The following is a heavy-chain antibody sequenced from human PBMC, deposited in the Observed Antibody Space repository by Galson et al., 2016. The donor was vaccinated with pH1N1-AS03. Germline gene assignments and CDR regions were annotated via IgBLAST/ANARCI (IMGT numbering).Heavy chain of an antibody. D-gene: IGHD3-9*01. Sequence: QSGAEVKKPGESLKISCKGSGYSFTNYWIGWVRQVPGKGLEWMGIIYPGDSYTRYSPSFQGQVTIPSDKSITPAYLQWSNLKASDTAMYYCARHRLSVTHIFSPRGIDVWGKGTTVTVSS. CDR1: GYSFTNYW. J-gene: IGHJ6*04. CDR2: IYPGDSYT. V-gene: IGHV5-51*01. CDR3: ARHRLSVTHIFSPRGIDV.